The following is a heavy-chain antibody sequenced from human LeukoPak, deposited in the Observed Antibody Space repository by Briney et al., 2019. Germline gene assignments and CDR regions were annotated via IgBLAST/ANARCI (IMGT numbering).Heavy chain of an antibody. CDR1: GGSISIYY. V-gene: IGHV4-59*01. CDR3: ARDLYYYDSSGPNDYYYYGMDV. Sequence: PSETLSLTCTVSGGSISIYYWSWIRQPPGKGLEWIGYIYYSGSTNYNPSLKSRVTISVDTSKNQFSLKLSSVTAADTAVYYCARDLYYYDSSGPNDYYYYGMDVWGQGTTVTVSS. J-gene: IGHJ6*02. CDR2: IYYSGST. D-gene: IGHD3-22*01.